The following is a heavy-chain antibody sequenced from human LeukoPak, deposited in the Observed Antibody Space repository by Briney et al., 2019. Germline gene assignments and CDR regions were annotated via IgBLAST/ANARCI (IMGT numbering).Heavy chain of an antibody. Sequence: PGGSLRLPCAASGFTFSSYAMSWVRQAPGKGLEWVSGISGSGGTTYYADSVKGRFTISRDNSKNTLYLQMNSLRAEDTAVYYCAKDLSGSGSYFDYWGQGTLATVSS. D-gene: IGHD3-10*01. CDR3: AKDLSGSGSYFDY. J-gene: IGHJ4*02. CDR1: GFTFSSYA. V-gene: IGHV3-23*01. CDR2: ISGSGGTT.